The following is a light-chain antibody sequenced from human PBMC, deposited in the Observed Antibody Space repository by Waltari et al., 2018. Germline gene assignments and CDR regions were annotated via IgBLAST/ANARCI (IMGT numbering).Light chain of an antibody. V-gene: IGKV1-9*01. CDR3: QQLNSYLFYT. CDR2: AAS. Sequence: DIQLTQSPSFLSASVGDRVTITCRASQGISSYLAWYQQKPGKAPKLLIYAASTLQSGVPSRFSGSGSGTEFTLTISILQPEDFATYYCQQLNSYLFYTFGQGTKLEIK. J-gene: IGKJ2*01. CDR1: QGISSY.